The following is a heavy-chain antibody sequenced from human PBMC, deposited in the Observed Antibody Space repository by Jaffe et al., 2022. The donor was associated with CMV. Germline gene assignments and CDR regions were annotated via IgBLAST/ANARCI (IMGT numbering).Heavy chain of an antibody. D-gene: IGHD3-22*01. V-gene: IGHV3-11*01. CDR2: ISSSGSTI. CDR3: ARGVPSTMIVVPMFPPGGFDL. J-gene: IGHJ2*01. Sequence: QVQLVESGGGLVKPGGSLRLSCAASGFTFSDYYMSWIRQAPGKGLEWVSYISSSGSTIYYADSVKGRFTISRDNAKNSLYLQMNSLRAEDTAVYYCARGVPSTMIVVPMFPPGGFDLWGRGTLVTVSS. CDR1: GFTFSDYY.